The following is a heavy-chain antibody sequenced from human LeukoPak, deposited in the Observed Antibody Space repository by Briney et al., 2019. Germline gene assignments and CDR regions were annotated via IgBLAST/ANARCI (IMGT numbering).Heavy chain of an antibody. Sequence: GESLKISCKGSGYSFTSHWIGWVRQMPGKGLEWMGIIYPGDSDTRYSPSFQGQVTISADKSISTAYLQWSSLKASDTAMYYCARADRPFRTTVTTHWFDPWGQGTLVTVSS. V-gene: IGHV5-51*01. CDR2: IYPGDSDT. D-gene: IGHD4-17*01. CDR1: GYSFTSHW. CDR3: ARADRPFRTTVTTHWFDP. J-gene: IGHJ5*02.